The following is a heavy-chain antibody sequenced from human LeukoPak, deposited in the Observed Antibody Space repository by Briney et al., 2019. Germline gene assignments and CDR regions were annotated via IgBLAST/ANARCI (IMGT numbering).Heavy chain of an antibody. J-gene: IGHJ4*02. CDR1: GGSISSYY. CDR3: ARYSSGWPRRRYFDY. Sequence: SETLSLTCTVSGGSISSYYWSWIRQPPGKGLECIGYIYYSGSTNYNPSLKSRVTISVDTSKNQFSLKLSSVTAADTAVYYCARYSSGWPRRRYFDYWGQGTLVTVSS. V-gene: IGHV4-59*01. CDR2: IYYSGST. D-gene: IGHD6-19*01.